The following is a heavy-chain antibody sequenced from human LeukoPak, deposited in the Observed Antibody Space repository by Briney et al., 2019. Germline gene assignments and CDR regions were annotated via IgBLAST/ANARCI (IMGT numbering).Heavy chain of an antibody. CDR3: VPSAMRSGTYYFDY. CDR2: INPNSGGT. Sequence: ASVKVSFKTSGYTFIGYYMHWVRQAPGQRLEWMGWINPNSGGTEYAQKFQGRVTMTRDTSISTAYMELSRLRSDDTAVYYCVPSAMRSGTYYFDYWGQGTLVTVSS. V-gene: IGHV1-2*02. D-gene: IGHD1-26*01. CDR1: GYTFIGYY. J-gene: IGHJ4*02.